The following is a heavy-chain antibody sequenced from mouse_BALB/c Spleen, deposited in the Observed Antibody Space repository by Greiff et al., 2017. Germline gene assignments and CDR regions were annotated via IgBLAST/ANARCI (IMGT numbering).Heavy chain of an antibody. CDR1: GYTFTSYT. CDR3: AAYGYDYFDY. CDR2: INPSSGYT. J-gene: IGHJ2*01. V-gene: IGHV1-4*01. Sequence: LVESGAELARPGASVKMSCKASGYTFTSYTMHWVKQRPGQGLEWIGYINPSSGYTNYNQKFKDKATLTADKSSSTAYMQLSSLTSEDSAVYYCAAYGYDYFDYWGQGTTLTVSS. D-gene: IGHD2-2*01.